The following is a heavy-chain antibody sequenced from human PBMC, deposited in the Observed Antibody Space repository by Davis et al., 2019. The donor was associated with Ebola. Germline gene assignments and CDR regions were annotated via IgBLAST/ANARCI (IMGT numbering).Heavy chain of an antibody. CDR1: GGSISSYY. CDR2: IYYSGST. V-gene: IGHV4-59*12. J-gene: IGHJ4*02. CDR3: ARGPSTKGFDY. Sequence: MPGGSLRLSCTVSGGSISSYYWSWIRQPPGKGLEWIGYIYYSGSTNYNPPLKSRVTISVDTSKNQFSLKLSSVTAADTAVYYCARGPSTKGFDYWGQGTLVTVSS. D-gene: IGHD2-2*01.